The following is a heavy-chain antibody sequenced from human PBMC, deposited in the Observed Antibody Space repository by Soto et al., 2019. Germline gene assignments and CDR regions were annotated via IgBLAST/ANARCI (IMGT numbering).Heavy chain of an antibody. CDR3: ARAQMTGQY. CDR2: INGDGSTT. V-gene: IGHV3-74*01. CDR1: GFSLGPYW. J-gene: IGHJ4*02. Sequence: EVQLVESGGGLVQPGGSLRLSCAASGFSLGPYWMHWVRQVPGKGLVWVARINGDGSTTNYADSVKGLFTISRANAKNTLYVQMNSLRAEDTVVYHCARAQMTGQYLGQGTRVTVPS.